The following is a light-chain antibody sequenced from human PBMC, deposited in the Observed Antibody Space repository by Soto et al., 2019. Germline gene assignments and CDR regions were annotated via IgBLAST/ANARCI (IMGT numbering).Light chain of an antibody. CDR3: SSYTTRSTWV. J-gene: IGLJ3*02. Sequence: QPVLTQPASVSGSPGQSITISCTGTSSDVGGYNYVSWYQQHPGKAPKVMIYDVTNRPSGVSNRFSGSKSGNTASLTISGLQAEDEADYYCSSYTTRSTWVFGGGTKVTVL. V-gene: IGLV2-14*01. CDR2: DVT. CDR1: SSDVGGYNY.